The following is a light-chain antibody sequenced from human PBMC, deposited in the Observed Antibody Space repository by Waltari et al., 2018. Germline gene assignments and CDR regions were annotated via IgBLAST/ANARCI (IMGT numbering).Light chain of an antibody. CDR3: QQYNNWPYT. Sequence: EIVMTQSPATLSVSPGERATLSCRASQGVSSNLAWYQQKPGQAPRLLIYGAATRATGVPARFSGGGAGTEFTLTISSMQSEDFAVYFCQQYNNWPYTFGQGTNLEIK. CDR1: QGVSSN. CDR2: GAA. J-gene: IGKJ2*01. V-gene: IGKV3-15*01.